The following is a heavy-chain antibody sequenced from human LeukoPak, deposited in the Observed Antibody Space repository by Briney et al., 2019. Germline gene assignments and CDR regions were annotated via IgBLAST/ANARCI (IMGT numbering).Heavy chain of an antibody. CDR1: GGSFSGYY. D-gene: IGHD3-10*02. V-gene: IGHV4-34*01. Sequence: SETLSLTCVVSGGSFSGYYWSWIRQPPGKGLEWIGEINNSGSTNYNPSLKSRVTISVDTSKNQFSLKLSSVTAADTAVYYCARAIKHYYVLPRFDYWGQGTLVTVSS. CDR2: INNSGST. J-gene: IGHJ4*02. CDR3: ARAIKHYYVLPRFDY.